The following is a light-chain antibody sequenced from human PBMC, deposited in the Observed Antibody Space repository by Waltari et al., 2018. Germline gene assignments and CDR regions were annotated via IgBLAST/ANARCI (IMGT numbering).Light chain of an antibody. CDR2: KDN. V-gene: IGLV3-25*03. CDR1: ALPKHY. CDR3: QSADSSGTYWV. J-gene: IGLJ3*02. Sequence: YELTQPPSVSVSPGQTAKITCSGEALPKHYAYWYKQTPGQAPVVVMSKDNERPSGIPERFSGSTSGTIVTLTITGVQAEDEADYYCQSADSSGTYWVFGGGTKLTVL.